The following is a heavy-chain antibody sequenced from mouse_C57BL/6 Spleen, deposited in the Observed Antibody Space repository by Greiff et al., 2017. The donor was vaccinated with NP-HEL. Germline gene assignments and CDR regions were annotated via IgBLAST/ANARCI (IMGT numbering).Heavy chain of an antibody. Sequence: EVKLVESGPGMVKPSQSLSLTCTVTGYSITSGYDWHWIRHFPGNKLEWMGYISYSGSTNYNPSLKSRISITHDTSKNHVFLKLNSVTTEDTATYDCARDWGYGNPCAYWGQGTLVTVSA. D-gene: IGHD2-1*01. CDR2: ISYSGST. CDR1: GYSITSGYD. CDR3: ARDWGYGNPCAY. J-gene: IGHJ3*01. V-gene: IGHV3-1*01.